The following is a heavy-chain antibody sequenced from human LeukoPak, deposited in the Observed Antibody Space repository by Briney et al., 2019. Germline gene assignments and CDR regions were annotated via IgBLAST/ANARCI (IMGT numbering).Heavy chain of an antibody. Sequence: SETLSLTCTVSGGSISSSSYYWGWIRQPPGKGLEWIGSIYYSGSTYYNPSLKSRVTMSVDTSKNQFSLKLSSVTAADTAVYYCARPYGSGSPYFGYWGQGTLVTVSS. J-gene: IGHJ4*02. V-gene: IGHV4-39*01. CDR1: GGSISSSSYY. CDR2: IYYSGST. CDR3: ARPYGSGSPYFGY. D-gene: IGHD3-10*01.